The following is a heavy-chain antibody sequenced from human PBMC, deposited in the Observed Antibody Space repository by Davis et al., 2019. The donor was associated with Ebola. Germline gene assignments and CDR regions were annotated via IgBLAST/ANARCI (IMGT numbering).Heavy chain of an antibody. CDR3: VRDPALVVTGGGWFFGL. CDR2: ISSSSNYI. CDR1: GLTFSRNS. J-gene: IGHJ2*01. Sequence: GGSLRLSCPPSGLTFSRNSMNGVRQAPGEGLECVPFISSSSNYIYYADSVKGRFTVSRDNTKNSLYLQMNSLRAEDTAVYYCVRDPALVVTGGGWFFGLWGRGTLVTVSS. V-gene: IGHV3-21*01. D-gene: IGHD2-21*02.